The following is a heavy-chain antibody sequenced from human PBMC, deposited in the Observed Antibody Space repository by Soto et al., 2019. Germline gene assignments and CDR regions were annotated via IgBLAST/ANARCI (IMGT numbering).Heavy chain of an antibody. D-gene: IGHD4-17*01. CDR1: GFTFSSYA. CDR2: ISTSGGST. V-gene: IGHV3-23*01. J-gene: IGHJ3*02. Sequence: GGSLRLSCAASGFTFSSYAMSWVRQAPGKGPEWVSGISTSGGSTYYADSVKGRFTISRDNSKNTLYLQKNSLRAEDTALYYCGRDPNGDYVGAFDIWGQGTLVTVSS. CDR3: GRDPNGDYVGAFDI.